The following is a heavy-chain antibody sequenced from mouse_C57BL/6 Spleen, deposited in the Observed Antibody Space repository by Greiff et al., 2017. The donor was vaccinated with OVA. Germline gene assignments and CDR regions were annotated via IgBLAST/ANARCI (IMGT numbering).Heavy chain of an antibody. CDR2: ISSGGSYT. CDR3: GEGESSSPFDY. Sequence: EVMLVESGGDLVKPGGSLKLSCAASGFTFSSYGMSWVRQTPDKRLEWVATISSGGSYTYYPDSVKGRFTISRDNAKNTLYLQMSSLKSEDTAMYYCGEGESSSPFDYWGQGTTLTVSS. V-gene: IGHV5-6*01. J-gene: IGHJ2*01. CDR1: GFTFSSYG. D-gene: IGHD1-3*01.